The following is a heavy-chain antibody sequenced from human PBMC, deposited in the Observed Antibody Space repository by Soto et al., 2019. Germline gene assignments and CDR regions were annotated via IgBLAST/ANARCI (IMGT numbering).Heavy chain of an antibody. Sequence: PSETLSLTCTVSGGSISSYYWSWIRQPPGKGLEWIGYNYYSGSTNYNPSLKSRVTITVDTSKNQFSLKLSSVTAADTAVYYCARSKQVSRVFDYWGQGTLVTVSS. V-gene: IGHV4-59*01. D-gene: IGHD3-10*01. CDR1: GGSISSYY. CDR3: ARSKQVSRVFDY. J-gene: IGHJ4*02. CDR2: NYYSGST.